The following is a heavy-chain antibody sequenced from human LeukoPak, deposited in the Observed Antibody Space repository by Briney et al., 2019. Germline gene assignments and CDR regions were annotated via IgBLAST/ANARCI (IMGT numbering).Heavy chain of an antibody. CDR1: GGSISSYY. Sequence: PSQTLSLTCTFSGGSISSYYWSWIRQPPGKGLEWIGYIYYSGSTNYNPSLKSRVTISVDTSKNQFSLKLSSVTAADTAVYYCARGYGDFRVEGRYFHSWGQGTLVTVSS. V-gene: IGHV4-59*12. J-gene: IGHJ4*02. D-gene: IGHD4-17*01. CDR2: IYYSGST. CDR3: ARGYGDFRVEGRYFHS.